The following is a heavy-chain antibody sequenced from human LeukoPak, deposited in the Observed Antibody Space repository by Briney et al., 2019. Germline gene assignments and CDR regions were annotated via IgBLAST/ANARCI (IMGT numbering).Heavy chain of an antibody. CDR3: ARVRHSGYDSPYDFDC. J-gene: IGHJ4*02. CDR2: INHSGST. CDR1: GGSFSGYY. V-gene: IGHV4-34*01. D-gene: IGHD5-12*01. Sequence: SETLSLTCAVYGGSFSGYYWSWIRQPPGKGLEWMGEINHSGSTNYNPSLKSRVTISVDTSKNQFSLKLSSVTAADTAVYYCARVRHSGYDSPYDFDCWGQGTLVTVSS.